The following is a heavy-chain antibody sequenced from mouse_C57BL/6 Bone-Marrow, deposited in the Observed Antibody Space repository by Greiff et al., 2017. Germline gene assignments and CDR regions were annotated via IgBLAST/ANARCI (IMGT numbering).Heavy chain of an antibody. J-gene: IGHJ3*01. CDR2: IRNRANGYTT. Sequence: EVQGVESGGGLVQPGGSLSLSCAASGFTFTDYYMSWVRQPPGQALEWLGFIRNRANGYTTEYSAYVKGRFTISRDNSQSILYLQMNALRAEDSATYYCERSLADGYSAWFAYWGQGTLVTVSA. D-gene: IGHD2-3*01. CDR3: ERSLADGYSAWFAY. CDR1: GFTFTDYY. V-gene: IGHV7-3*01.